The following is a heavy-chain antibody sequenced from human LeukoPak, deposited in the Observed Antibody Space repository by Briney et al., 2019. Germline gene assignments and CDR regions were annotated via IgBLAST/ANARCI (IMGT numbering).Heavy chain of an antibody. CDR3: ARYDFSYMDV. V-gene: IGHV4-59*01. CDR2: IYYSGNT. D-gene: IGHD3-3*01. CDR1: GGSISSYY. Sequence: SETLSLTCTVSGGSISSYYWSWIRQPPGKGLEWIGHIYYSGNTNYNPSLRSRVTISVDMSKNQFSLTLNSVTAADTAVCCCARYDFSYMDVWGNGTTGTVSS. J-gene: IGHJ6*03.